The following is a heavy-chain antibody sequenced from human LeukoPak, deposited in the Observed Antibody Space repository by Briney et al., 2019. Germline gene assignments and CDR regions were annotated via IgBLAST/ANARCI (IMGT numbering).Heavy chain of an antibody. J-gene: IGHJ4*02. Sequence: GASVKVSCKASGYTFTGYYLHWVRQAPGQGPEWMGWINPKSGGTNYAQKFQGRVTMTRDTSISTAYMELSRLRSDDTAVYYCARAPYSSGWYLLTYYFDFWGQGTLVTVSS. CDR2: INPKSGGT. CDR3: ARAPYSSGWYLLTYYFDF. V-gene: IGHV1-2*02. CDR1: GYTFTGYY. D-gene: IGHD6-19*01.